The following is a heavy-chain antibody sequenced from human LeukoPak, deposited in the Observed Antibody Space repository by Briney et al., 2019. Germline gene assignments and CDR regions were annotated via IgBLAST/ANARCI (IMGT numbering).Heavy chain of an antibody. D-gene: IGHD3-10*01. CDR2: MNPNSGNT. CDR1: GYTFTSYD. CDR3: ARGRGSGFDP. V-gene: IGHV1-8*01. Sequence: ASVKVSCKASGYTFTSYDFNWERQATGQGLEWMGWMNPNSGNTGFTQKFQGRLTMTRNTSISTAYMELSSLRSEDTAVYYCARGRGSGFDPWGQGTLVTVSS. J-gene: IGHJ5*02.